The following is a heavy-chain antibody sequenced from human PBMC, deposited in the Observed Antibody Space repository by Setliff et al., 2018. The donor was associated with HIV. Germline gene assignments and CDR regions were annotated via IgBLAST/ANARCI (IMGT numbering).Heavy chain of an antibody. J-gene: IGHJ6*03. D-gene: IGHD2-15*01. CDR3: ARGCGSRAATSSYYYMDV. CDR2: IYHNGST. CDR1: GCSISIGGYY. V-gene: IGHV4-31*03. Sequence: PSETLSLTCTVPGCSISIGGYYWGWIRQHPGKGLEWIGYIYHNGSTYYNPSLKSRVIISVDTSKNQFSRKLSSVTAADTAVYYCARGCGSRAATSSYYYMDVWGKGTTVTVSS.